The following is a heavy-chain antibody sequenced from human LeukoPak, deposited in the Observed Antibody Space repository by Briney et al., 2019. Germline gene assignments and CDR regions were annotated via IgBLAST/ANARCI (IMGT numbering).Heavy chain of an antibody. V-gene: IGHV3-48*04. CDR2: ISSSRSAT. D-gene: IGHD6-6*01. CDR1: GFTFSTYS. J-gene: IGHJ4*02. CDR3: ARSYSSSSGTAWDY. Sequence: GGSLRLSCTASGFTFSTYSMNWVRQAPGKGLEWVSYISSSRSATYYADSVKGRFIISRDNAKNSLYLQMNSLRAEDTAVYYCARSYSSSSGTAWDYWGQGTLVTVSP.